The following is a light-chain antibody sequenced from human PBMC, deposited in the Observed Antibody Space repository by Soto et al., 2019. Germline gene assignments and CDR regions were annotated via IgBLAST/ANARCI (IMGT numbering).Light chain of an antibody. V-gene: IGKV1-9*01. J-gene: IGKJ5*01. CDR3: QQLNSYPLT. Sequence: IQLTHSPSSLSASVGDRVTITCRASQGISSYLAWYQQKPGKAPKLLIYAASTLQSGVPSRFSGSGSGTDFTLTISSLQPEDFATYYCQQLNSYPLTCGQGTRLEIK. CDR2: AAS. CDR1: QGISSY.